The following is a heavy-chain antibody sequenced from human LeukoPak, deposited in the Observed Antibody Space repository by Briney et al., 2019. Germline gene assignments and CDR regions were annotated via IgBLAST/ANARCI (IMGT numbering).Heavy chain of an antibody. J-gene: IGHJ4*02. CDR3: ARMTAY. V-gene: IGHV3-48*01. CDR1: GFTFSSYN. Sequence: PGGSLRLSCAASGFTFSSYNMNWVRQAPGKGLEWVSYISSSSSTIYYADSVKGRFSISRDNAKNSLYLQMNSLRAEDTAVYYCARMTAYWGQGTLVTVSS. CDR2: ISSSSSTI.